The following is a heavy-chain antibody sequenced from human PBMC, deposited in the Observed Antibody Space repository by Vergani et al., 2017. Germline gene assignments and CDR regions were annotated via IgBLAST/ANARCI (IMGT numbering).Heavy chain of an antibody. CDR1: GGSISSYY. Sequence: QVQLQESGPGLVKPSETLSLTCTVSGGSISSYYWSWIRQPPGKGLEWIGYIYYSGSTNYHPSLKSRVTISVDTSKNQFSLKLSSVTAADTAVYYCARGLGYCSGGSCLIPILGYYYXMDVWGKGTTVTVSS. J-gene: IGHJ6*03. V-gene: IGHV4-59*01. CDR3: ARGLGYCSGGSCLIPILGYYYXMDV. CDR2: IYYSGST. D-gene: IGHD2-15*01.